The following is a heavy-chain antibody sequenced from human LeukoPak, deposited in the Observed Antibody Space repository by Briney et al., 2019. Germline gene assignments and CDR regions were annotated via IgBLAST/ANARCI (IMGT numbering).Heavy chain of an antibody. D-gene: IGHD3-22*01. J-gene: IGHJ4*02. V-gene: IGHV3-30*18. CDR3: AKDQHLYTMIVLDY. CDR1: GFTFSNFA. Sequence: GGSLRLSCAASGFTFSNFAMHWVRQAPGKGLEWVAVISYDGSNKYYADSVKGRFTISRDNSKNTLYLQVNSLRAEDTAVCYCAKDQHLYTMIVLDYWGQGTLVSVSS. CDR2: ISYDGSNK.